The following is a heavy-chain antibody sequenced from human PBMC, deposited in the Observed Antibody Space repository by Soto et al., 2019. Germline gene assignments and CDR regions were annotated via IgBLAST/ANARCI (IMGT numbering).Heavy chain of an antibody. D-gene: IGHD2-15*01. J-gene: IGHJ4*02. V-gene: IGHV4-59*08. Sequence: QVQLQESGPGLVKPSETLSLTCTVSGGSISSYYWSWIRQPPGEGLEWIGYIYYSGSTNYNPSLKSRVTISVDTSKNQSPRKLSSVTAADTAVYYCARRCGRSFDYWGQGTLVTVSS. CDR2: IYYSGST. CDR1: GGSISSYY. CDR3: ARRCGRSFDY.